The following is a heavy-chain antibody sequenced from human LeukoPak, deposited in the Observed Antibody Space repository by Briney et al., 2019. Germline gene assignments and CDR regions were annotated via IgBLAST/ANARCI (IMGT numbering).Heavy chain of an antibody. CDR1: GGTFSSYA. Sequence: PVASVKVSCKASGGTFSSYAISWVRQAPGQGLEWMGRIIPIFGTANYAQKFQGRVTITTDESTSTAYMELSSLRSEDTAVYYCARDGGSGAYPYWGQGTLVTVSS. D-gene: IGHD2-15*01. CDR2: IIPIFGTA. J-gene: IGHJ4*02. CDR3: ARDGGSGAYPY. V-gene: IGHV1-69*05.